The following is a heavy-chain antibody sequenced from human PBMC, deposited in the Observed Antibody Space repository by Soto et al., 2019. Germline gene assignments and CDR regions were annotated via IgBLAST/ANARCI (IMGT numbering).Heavy chain of an antibody. CDR1: GYSFTSYD. J-gene: IGHJ3*02. Sequence: ASVKVSCKASGYSFTSYDVNWVRQATGQGLEWMGWMNPNSGNTAFAEKFQGRVTMTRDTPISTAYMELSGLTSEDTAVYYCASGQDDITGTSLRIWGQGTMVTVSS. CDR2: MNPNSGNT. V-gene: IGHV1-8*01. CDR3: ASGQDDITGTSLRI. D-gene: IGHD1-20*01.